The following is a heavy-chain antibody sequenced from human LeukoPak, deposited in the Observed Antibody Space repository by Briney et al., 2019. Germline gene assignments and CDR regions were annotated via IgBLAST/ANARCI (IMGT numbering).Heavy chain of an antibody. V-gene: IGHV3-74*01. CDR1: GFTLSSYW. CDR3: ARFGWVPPTHFDY. CDR2: INTDGSST. Sequence: PGGSLRLSCVASGFTLSSYWMHCVRQAPGEGLVWVSHINTDGSSTNYADSVKGRFTISRDTAKNTLYLQMNSLRAEDTAVYYCARFGWVPPTHFDYWGQGTLVTVSS. J-gene: IGHJ4*02. D-gene: IGHD3-10*01.